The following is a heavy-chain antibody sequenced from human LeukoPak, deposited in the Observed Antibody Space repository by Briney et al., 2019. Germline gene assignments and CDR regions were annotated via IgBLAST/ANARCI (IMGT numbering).Heavy chain of an antibody. V-gene: IGHV3-48*01. J-gene: IGHJ6*03. CDR1: GFTFSSYG. Sequence: GGSLRLSCAASGFTFSSYGMHWVRQPPGKGLEWVSNIGTSSTTIYYADSVKGRFTISRDNAKNSLYLQMNSLRADDTAVYYCARFAAGGSYYYYMDVWGKGTTVTVSS. CDR2: IGTSSTTI. CDR3: ARFAAGGSYYYYMDV. D-gene: IGHD6-25*01.